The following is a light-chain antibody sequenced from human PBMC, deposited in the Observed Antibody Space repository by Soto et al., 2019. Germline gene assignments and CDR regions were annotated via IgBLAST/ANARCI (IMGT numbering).Light chain of an antibody. J-gene: IGLJ1*01. V-gene: IGLV1-44*01. CDR1: SSNIGSNT. Sequence: QSALTQPPSASGTPGQRVTISCSGSSSNIGSNTVNWYQQLPGTAPKLLIYTNIQRPSGVPGRFSGSKSGTSASLAISGLQSEDETDYYCATWDDRLNGYVFGTGTKVTVL. CDR3: ATWDDRLNGYV. CDR2: TNI.